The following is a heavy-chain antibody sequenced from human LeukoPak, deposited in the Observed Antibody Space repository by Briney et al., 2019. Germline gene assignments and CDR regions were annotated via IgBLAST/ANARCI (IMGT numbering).Heavy chain of an antibody. CDR3: ATPTLGTIGEYLFDY. D-gene: IGHD1-7*01. V-gene: IGHV5-51*01. CDR2: IYPDDSDA. CDR1: GYIFTTYW. Sequence: GASLKISCKGSGYIFTTYWIGWVRQLPGKGLEWMGIIYPDDSDARYSPSFQGQVTISADKSISTAYLQWGTLKASDTAMYYCATPTLGTIGEYLFDYWGQGTLVTVSS. J-gene: IGHJ4*02.